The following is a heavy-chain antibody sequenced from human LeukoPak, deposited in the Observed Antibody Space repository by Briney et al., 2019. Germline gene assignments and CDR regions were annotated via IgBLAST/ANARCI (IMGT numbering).Heavy chain of an antibody. D-gene: IGHD4-17*01. V-gene: IGHV3-7*03. CDR2: INHNGNVN. Sequence: GGSLRLSCAASGFTFSSYWMNWARQAPGKGLEWVASINHNGNVNYYVDSVKGRFTISRDNAKNSLYLQMNSLRAEDTAVYYCARAPGDPPNYWGQGTLVTVSS. CDR3: ARAPGDPPNY. CDR1: GFTFSSYW. J-gene: IGHJ4*02.